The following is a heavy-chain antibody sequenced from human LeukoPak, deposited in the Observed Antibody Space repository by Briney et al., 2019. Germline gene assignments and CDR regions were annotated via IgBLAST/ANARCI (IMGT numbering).Heavy chain of an antibody. Sequence: AASVKVSCKASGGTFSSFAIGWVRQAPGQGLEWMGGIIPTSSVPNYAQKFRDRLTISADESARTAYLELSSLTSDDTAVYYCAREPRVGESTSNFWGQGTLVTVSS. CDR3: AREPRVGESTSNF. CDR1: GGTFSSFA. CDR2: IIPTSSVP. J-gene: IGHJ4*02. D-gene: IGHD3-16*01. V-gene: IGHV1-69*01.